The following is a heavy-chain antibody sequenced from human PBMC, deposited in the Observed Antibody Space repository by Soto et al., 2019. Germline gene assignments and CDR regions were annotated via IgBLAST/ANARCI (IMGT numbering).Heavy chain of an antibody. CDR3: VRGPWLVGDVTSFDY. J-gene: IGHJ4*02. D-gene: IGHD6-19*01. Sequence: QVHLVESGGGVVQPGRSLRLSCAASGFTFSTYGMHWVRQAPGKGLEWVALIWNHGREDSYADSVKGRFTISRDNSKNTLWLQMNSLRADDTAVDYCVRGPWLVGDVTSFDYWGQGSLVTVSS. V-gene: IGHV3-33*01. CDR1: GFTFSTYG. CDR2: IWNHGRED.